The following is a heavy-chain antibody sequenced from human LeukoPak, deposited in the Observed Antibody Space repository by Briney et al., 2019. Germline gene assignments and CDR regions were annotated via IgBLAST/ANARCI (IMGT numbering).Heavy chain of an antibody. J-gene: IGHJ4*02. CDR2: IYYSGST. Sequence: PSETLSLTCTVSGGSISSYYWSWIRQPPGKGLEWIGYIYYSGSTNHNPSLKSRVTISVDTSKNQFSLKLSSVTAADTAVYYCARGMVPNYWGQGTLVTVSS. D-gene: IGHD3-10*01. V-gene: IGHV4-59*01. CDR1: GGSISSYY. CDR3: ARGMVPNY.